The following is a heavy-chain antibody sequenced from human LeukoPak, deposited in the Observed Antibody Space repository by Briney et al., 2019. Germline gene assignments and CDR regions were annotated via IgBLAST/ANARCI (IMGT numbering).Heavy chain of an antibody. Sequence: GASVKVSCKASGYTFTGYYMHWVRQAPGQGLEWMGWINPNSGGTNYAQKFQGRVTMTRDTSISTAYMELSRLRSDDTAVYYCARVGGAYCSSTSCYRTATINYWGQGTLVTVS. D-gene: IGHD2-2*01. CDR3: ARVGGAYCSSTSCYRTATINY. CDR1: GYTFTGYY. CDR2: INPNSGGT. V-gene: IGHV1-2*02. J-gene: IGHJ4*02.